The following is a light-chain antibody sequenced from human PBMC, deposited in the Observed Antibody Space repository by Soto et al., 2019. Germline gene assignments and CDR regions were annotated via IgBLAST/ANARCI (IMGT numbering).Light chain of an antibody. CDR3: CSYTSSSTLV. V-gene: IGLV2-14*01. Sequence: QSALTQPASVSGSPGQSITISCTGTSSDVGGYNYVSWYQHHPGKAPKLMIYEVSHRPSGVSNRFSGSKSGNTASLTISGLQPEDEAAYYCCSYTSSSTLVFGGGTKLTVL. J-gene: IGLJ3*02. CDR2: EVS. CDR1: SSDVGGYNY.